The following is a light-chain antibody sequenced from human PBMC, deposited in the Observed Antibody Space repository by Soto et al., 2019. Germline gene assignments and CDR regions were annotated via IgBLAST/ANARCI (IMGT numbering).Light chain of an antibody. CDR3: CSYAGSSMV. J-gene: IGLJ2*01. CDR1: SSDVGGYNY. Sequence: QSALTQPRSVSGSPGQSVTISCTGTSSDVGGYNYVSWSQQHPGKAPKLMIYDVSKRPSGVPDRFSGSKSGNTASLTISGLQAEDEADYYCCSYAGSSMVFGGGTKLTVL. CDR2: DVS. V-gene: IGLV2-11*01.